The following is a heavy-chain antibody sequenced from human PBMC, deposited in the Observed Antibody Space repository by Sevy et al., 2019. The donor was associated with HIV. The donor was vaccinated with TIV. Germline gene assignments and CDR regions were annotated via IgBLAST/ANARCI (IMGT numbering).Heavy chain of an antibody. D-gene: IGHD3-22*01. CDR1: GYTLSQLS. CDR3: ATTKDYYDSSGSPFDY. CDR2: FEPEDAET. V-gene: IGHV1-24*01. Sequence: ASVKVSCKVSGYTLSQLSLHWVRQAPGKGLEWMGSFEPEDAETIYAQKFQGRVTMTEDRSTDTAYMELSSLRSEDTAVYFCATTKDYYDSSGSPFDYWGQGTPVTVSS. J-gene: IGHJ4*02.